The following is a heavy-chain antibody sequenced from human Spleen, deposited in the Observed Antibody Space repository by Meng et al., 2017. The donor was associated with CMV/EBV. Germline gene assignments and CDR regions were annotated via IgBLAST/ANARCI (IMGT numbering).Heavy chain of an antibody. CDR1: GGSFSDYY. D-gene: IGHD2-2*01. V-gene: IGHV4-34*01. J-gene: IGHJ5*02. Sequence: QVQLQQWGAGLLKPSETLSLTCAVYGGSFSDYYWSWIRQPPGKGLEWIGYIYYSGSTYYNPSLKSRVTISVDTSKNQFSLKLSSVTAADTAVYYCARETCSTSCYWFDPWGQGTLVTVSS. CDR3: ARETCSTSCYWFDP. CDR2: IYYSGST.